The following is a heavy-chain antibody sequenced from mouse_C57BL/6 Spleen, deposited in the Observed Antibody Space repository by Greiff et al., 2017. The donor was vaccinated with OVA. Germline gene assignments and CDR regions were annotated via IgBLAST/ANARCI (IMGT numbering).Heavy chain of an antibody. CDR3: ARGYYGSGAMDY. CDR2: IHPNSGST. CDR1: GYTFTSYW. J-gene: IGHJ4*01. Sequence: QVQLQQPGAELVKPGASVKLSCKASGYTFTSYWMHWVKQRPGQGLEWIGMIHPNSGSTNYNEKFKSKATLTVDKSSSTAYMQLSSLTSEDSAVYYCARGYYGSGAMDYWGQGTSVTVSS. V-gene: IGHV1-64*01. D-gene: IGHD1-1*01.